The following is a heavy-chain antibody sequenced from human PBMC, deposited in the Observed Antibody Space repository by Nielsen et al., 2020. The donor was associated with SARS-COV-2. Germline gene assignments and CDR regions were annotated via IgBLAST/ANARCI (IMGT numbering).Heavy chain of an antibody. CDR2: IYYTGST. V-gene: IGHV4-59*12. CDR3: ARERARYSSGWSYYYYGMDV. Sequence: WIRQPPGKGLEWIGYIYYTGSTNYNPSLKSRVTISVDTSKNQFSLKLSSVTAADTAVYYCARERARYSSGWSYYYYGMDVWGQGTTVTVSS. J-gene: IGHJ6*02. D-gene: IGHD6-19*01.